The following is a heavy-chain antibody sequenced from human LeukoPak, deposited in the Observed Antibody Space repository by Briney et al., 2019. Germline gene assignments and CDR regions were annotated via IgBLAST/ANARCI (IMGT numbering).Heavy chain of an antibody. J-gene: IGHJ3*02. CDR3: ARQIIPSAIFGVADAFDI. V-gene: IGHV4-39*01. CDR2: IYYSGTT. Sequence: SETLSLTCTGSGDSITTTTYYWGWLRQPPGKGLEWIGIIYYSGTTSSTPSLRSRVTISVDTSQNQFSLRLTSVTAADTAVYYCARQIIPSAIFGVADAFDIWGQGTMVTVSS. D-gene: IGHD3-3*01. CDR1: GDSITTTTYY.